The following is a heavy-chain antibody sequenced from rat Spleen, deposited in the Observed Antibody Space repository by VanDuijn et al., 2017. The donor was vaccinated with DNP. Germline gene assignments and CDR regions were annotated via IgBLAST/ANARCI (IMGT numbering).Heavy chain of an antibody. J-gene: IGHJ2*01. D-gene: IGHD1-4*01. CDR2: ITNEGSST. V-gene: IGHV5-22*01. CDR1: GFTFSYYG. CDR3: ARLLAGRSYYFDY. Sequence: EVQLVESGGGLVQPGRSMKLSCAASGFTFSYYGMAWVRQAPKKGLEWVASITNEGSSTYFGDSVKGRFTISRDNAKSTLYLQMNSLRSEDTATYYCARLLAGRSYYFDYWGQGVMVTVSS.